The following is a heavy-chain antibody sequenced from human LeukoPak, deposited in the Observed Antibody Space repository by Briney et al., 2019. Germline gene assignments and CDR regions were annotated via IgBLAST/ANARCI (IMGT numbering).Heavy chain of an antibody. Sequence: PGGSLRLSCAASGFTFSSYGMPWVRQAPGKGLEWVAVISYDGSNKYYADSVKGRFTISRDNSKNTLYLQMNSLRAEDTAVYYCAKDYDYVWGSYRLTGGFDYWGQGTLVTVSS. CDR1: GFTFSSYG. CDR3: AKDYDYVWGSYRLTGGFDY. D-gene: IGHD3-16*02. CDR2: ISYDGSNK. J-gene: IGHJ4*02. V-gene: IGHV3-30*18.